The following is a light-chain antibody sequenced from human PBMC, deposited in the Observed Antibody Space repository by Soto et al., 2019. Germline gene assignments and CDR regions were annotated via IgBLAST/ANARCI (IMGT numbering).Light chain of an antibody. V-gene: IGKV1-9*01. CDR2: AAS. Sequence: ILLTQSPSSLSASVGDRVTITCRASQGIDTSLAWYQQKPGKAPKLLIYAASNFQSGVPSRFSGSGSGTHFTLTISSLQPEDFATYYCLQYNHYPPTFGQGTRVEMK. J-gene: IGKJ1*01. CDR1: QGIDTS. CDR3: LQYNHYPPT.